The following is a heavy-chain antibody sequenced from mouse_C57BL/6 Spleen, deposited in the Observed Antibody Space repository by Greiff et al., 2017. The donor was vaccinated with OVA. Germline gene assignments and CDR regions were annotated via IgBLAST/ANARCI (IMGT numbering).Heavy chain of an antibody. V-gene: IGHV5-12*01. Sequence: EVQVVESGGGLVQPGGSLKLSCAASGFTFSDYYMYWVRQTPEKRLEWVAYISNGGGSTYYPDTVKGRFTISRDNAKNTLYLQMSRLKSEDTAMYYCARVYDYDAWFAYWGQGTLVTVSA. D-gene: IGHD2-4*01. J-gene: IGHJ3*01. CDR2: ISNGGGST. CDR1: GFTFSDYY. CDR3: ARVYDYDAWFAY.